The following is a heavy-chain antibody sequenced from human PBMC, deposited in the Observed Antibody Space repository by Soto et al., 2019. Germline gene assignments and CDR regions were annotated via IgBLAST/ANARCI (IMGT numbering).Heavy chain of an antibody. J-gene: IGHJ4*02. CDR2: IYPDESDT. V-gene: IGHV5-51*01. D-gene: IGHD3-10*01. Sequence: GESLKISCKGSGYSFTKYWIGWVRQMPGKSLEWMAIIYPDESDTRYSPSFQGQVTISADKSISTAYLQWSSLKASDTAMYYCARREVTYYYGSGSYYFDYWGQGTLVTVSS. CDR3: ARREVTYYYGSGSYYFDY. CDR1: GYSFTKYW.